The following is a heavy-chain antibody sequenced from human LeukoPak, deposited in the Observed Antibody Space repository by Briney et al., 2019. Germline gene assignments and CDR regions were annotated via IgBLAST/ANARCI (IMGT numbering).Heavy chain of an antibody. D-gene: IGHD2-2*01. CDR2: IYYSGST. Sequence: SETLSLTCTVSGGSISSYYWSWIRQPPGKGLEWIGYIYYSGSTNYNPSLKSRVTISVDTSKNQFSLKLSSVTAADTAVYYCARGQAQYCSSTSCSRTSAFDIWGQGTMVTVSS. J-gene: IGHJ3*02. CDR3: ARGQAQYCSSTSCSRTSAFDI. CDR1: GGSISSYY. V-gene: IGHV4-59*01.